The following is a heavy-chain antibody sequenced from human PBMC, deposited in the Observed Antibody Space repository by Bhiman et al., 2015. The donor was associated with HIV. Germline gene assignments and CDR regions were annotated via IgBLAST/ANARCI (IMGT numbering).Heavy chain of an antibody. CDR3: ARAEPILRGVTDSDAFDI. D-gene: IGHD3-10*01. CDR2: ISSSGSTI. J-gene: IGHJ3*02. Sequence: EVQLVESGGGLVQPGGSLRLSCAASGFTFSSYEMNWVRQAPGKGLEWVSYISSSGSTIYYADSVKGRFTISRDNAKNSLYLQMNSLRAEDTAVYYCARAEPILRGVTDSDAFDIWGQGTMVTVSS. V-gene: IGHV3-48*03. CDR1: GFTFSSYE.